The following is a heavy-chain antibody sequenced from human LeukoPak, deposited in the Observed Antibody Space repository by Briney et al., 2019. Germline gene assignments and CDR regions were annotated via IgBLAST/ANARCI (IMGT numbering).Heavy chain of an antibody. D-gene: IGHD3-10*01. J-gene: IGHJ4*02. CDR2: ISSSSSYI. CDR3: ARFWGLEVRGVILY. CDR1: GFTFSSNS. V-gene: IGHV3-21*01. Sequence: GGSLRLSCAAFGFTFSSNSMNWVRQAPGKGLEWVSSISSSSSYIYYADSVKGRFTISRDNAKNSLYLQMNSLRAEDTAVYYCARFWGLEVRGVILYWGQGTLVTVSS.